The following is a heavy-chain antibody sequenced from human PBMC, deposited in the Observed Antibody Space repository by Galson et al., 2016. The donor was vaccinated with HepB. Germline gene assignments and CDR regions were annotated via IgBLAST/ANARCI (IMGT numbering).Heavy chain of an antibody. CDR2: IRSKTDGGTT. J-gene: IGHJ4*02. CDR3: TTEKLGFCSVGSCYLGY. CDR1: GFTFSYAW. V-gene: IGHV3-15*01. D-gene: IGHD2-15*01. Sequence: SLRLSCAASGFTFSYAWMSRVRQAPGKGLEWVGRIRSKTDGGTTEYAAPVTGRFTISRDDSENMLYLQMNSLKTEDTAVYYCTTEKLGFCSVGSCYLGYWGQGTLVTVSS.